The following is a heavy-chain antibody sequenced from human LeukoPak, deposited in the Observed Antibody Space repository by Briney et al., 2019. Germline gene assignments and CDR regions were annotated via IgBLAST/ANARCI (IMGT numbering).Heavy chain of an antibody. CDR2: ISYDGSKQ. CDR1: GFTFSSHD. D-gene: IGHD1-26*01. V-gene: IGHV3-30*03. Sequence: GGSLRLPCAASGFTFSSHDMHWVRQAPGKGLEWVAAISYDGSKQLYADSVKGRFTISRDNSKNTLNLQMNSLRDEDTAVYYCARYSGTYPYYLDYWGQGTLVTVSS. J-gene: IGHJ4*02. CDR3: ARYSGTYPYYLDY.